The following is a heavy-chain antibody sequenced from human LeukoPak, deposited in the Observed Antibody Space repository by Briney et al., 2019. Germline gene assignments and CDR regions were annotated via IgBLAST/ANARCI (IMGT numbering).Heavy chain of an antibody. CDR3: ASLTDIEAGAVRY. V-gene: IGHV3-21*01. CDR2: ISSSSSYI. Sequence: GGSLRLSCAASGFTFSSYSMNWVRQAPGKGLEWVSSISSSSSYIYYADSVKGRFTISRDNAKNSLYLQMNSLRAEDTAVYYCASLTDIEAGAVRYWGQGALVTVSS. J-gene: IGHJ4*02. D-gene: IGHD1-26*01. CDR1: GFTFSSYS.